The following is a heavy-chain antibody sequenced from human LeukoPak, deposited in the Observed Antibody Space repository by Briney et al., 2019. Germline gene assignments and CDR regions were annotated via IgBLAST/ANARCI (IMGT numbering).Heavy chain of an antibody. D-gene: IGHD4-17*01. J-gene: IGHJ4*02. CDR3: ASYFHYGDYASLWY. CDR1: GFTFNTYA. V-gene: IGHV3-23*01. CDR2: ISENGEGT. Sequence: GGSLRLSCAASGFTFNTYAMSWVRQAAGKGLESVSSISENGEGTYSADSVKGRFTISRDNSRNTLYLQMNSLRPEDTAVYYCASYFHYGDYASLWYWGQGTLVTVSS.